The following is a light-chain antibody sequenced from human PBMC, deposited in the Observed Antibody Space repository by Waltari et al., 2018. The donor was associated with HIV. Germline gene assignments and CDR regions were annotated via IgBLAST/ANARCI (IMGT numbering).Light chain of an antibody. CDR1: SSNIGSNT. Sequence: QSVLTQPPSASGTPGQRVTISCSGSSSNIGSNTVNWYQQLPGTAPKLLIYSNNLRPAGVPDRFSGSRSGTSASLAISGLQSEDEAYYYCAAWDDSLSGPWVFGGGTKLTVL. CDR2: SNN. J-gene: IGLJ3*02. V-gene: IGLV1-44*01. CDR3: AAWDDSLSGPWV.